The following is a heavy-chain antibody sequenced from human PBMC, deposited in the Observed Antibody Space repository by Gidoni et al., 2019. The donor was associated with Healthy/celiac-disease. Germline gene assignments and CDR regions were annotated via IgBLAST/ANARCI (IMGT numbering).Heavy chain of an antibody. CDR3: ARRSSGYYYPGGWFDP. Sequence: QLQLQESGPGLVKPSETLSLPCTVSGCSLSSRSYYWGWLRQPPGKGLEWIGSIYYSGSTYYNPSLKSRVTISVDTSKNQFSLKLSSVTAADTAVYYCARRSSGYYYPGGWFDPWGQGTLVTVSS. D-gene: IGHD3-22*01. CDR2: IYYSGST. CDR1: GCSLSSRSYY. J-gene: IGHJ5*02. V-gene: IGHV4-39*01.